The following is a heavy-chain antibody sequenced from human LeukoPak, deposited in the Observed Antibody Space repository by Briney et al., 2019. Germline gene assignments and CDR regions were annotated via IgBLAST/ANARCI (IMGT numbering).Heavy chain of an antibody. J-gene: IGHJ4*02. CDR1: GGSISSSSYY. D-gene: IGHD1-26*01. CDR2: INHTGST. CDR3: ARAHRFIVGATPFDY. V-gene: IGHV4-39*07. Sequence: KPSETLSLTCTVSGGSISSSSYYWSWIRQPPVKGLEWIVEINHTGSTNYNPSLKSRVTISVDTSKNQFSLKLSSVTAADTAVYFCARAHRFIVGATPFDYWGQGTLVTVSS.